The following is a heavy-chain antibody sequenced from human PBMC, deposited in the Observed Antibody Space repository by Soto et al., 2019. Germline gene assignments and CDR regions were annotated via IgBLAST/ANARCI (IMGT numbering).Heavy chain of an antibody. J-gene: IGHJ5*02. CDR2: ISGDGDST. CDR1: EVTFRNYA. V-gene: IGHV3-23*01. D-gene: IGHD2-15*01. CDR3: AKVSTGYCSGGGCFRIWFDP. Sequence: GGSLTLSCAASEVTFRNYAMCWVRQAPGKGLEWDSAISGDGDSTYYADSVKGRFTISTDNSKNTLYPQMNTLIAEDTAIYYFAKVSTGYCSGGGCFRIWFDPWGQGTRVTVSS.